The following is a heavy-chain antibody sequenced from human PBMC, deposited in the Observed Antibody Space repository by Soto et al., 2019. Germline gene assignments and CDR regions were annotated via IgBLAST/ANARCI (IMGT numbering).Heavy chain of an antibody. CDR1: GGSISSGDYY. Sequence: QVQLQESGPGLVKPSQTLSLTCTVSGGSISSGDYYWSWIRQPPGKGLEWIGYIYYSGSTFYNPSLKSRLXTXLXSSKNQSSLKLSSVTAADTAVYYCARERPDGARLDPWGQGTLVTVSS. CDR2: IYYSGST. V-gene: IGHV4-30-4*01. CDR3: ARERPDGARLDP. D-gene: IGHD6-6*01. J-gene: IGHJ5*02.